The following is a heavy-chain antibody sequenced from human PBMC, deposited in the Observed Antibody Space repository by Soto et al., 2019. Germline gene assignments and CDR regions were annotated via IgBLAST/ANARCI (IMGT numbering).Heavy chain of an antibody. V-gene: IGHV4-59*01. CDR3: AVTPRYCSGGSCYAALALDV. Sequence: QVQLQESGPGLVKPSETLSVTCTVSGGSTSSYSWSWIRQPPGKGLEWSGYMFYSGSKEYNPSLKNRVTIPVDTSKNQFSLSLSSVTDADTAVYYCAVTPRYCSGGSCYAALALDVWGQGRMVTVSS. D-gene: IGHD2-15*01. CDR2: MFYSGSK. J-gene: IGHJ3*01. CDR1: GGSTSSYS.